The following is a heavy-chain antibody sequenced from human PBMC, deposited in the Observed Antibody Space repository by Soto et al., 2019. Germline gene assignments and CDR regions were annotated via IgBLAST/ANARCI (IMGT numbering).Heavy chain of an antibody. J-gene: IGHJ4*02. CDR2: IRSRANSYAT. V-gene: IGHV3-73*01. Sequence: EVQLVESGGTLVQPGGSLKLSCAASGFIFSGSALHWVRQASGKGLEWVGRIRSRANSYATSYAASVKGRLTISRDDSKNTAYLQMNSLKTEDTAVYYCTRPADARSGYTFDQWGQGTLVTVSS. CDR3: TRPADARSGYTFDQ. CDR1: GFIFSGSA. D-gene: IGHD3-22*01.